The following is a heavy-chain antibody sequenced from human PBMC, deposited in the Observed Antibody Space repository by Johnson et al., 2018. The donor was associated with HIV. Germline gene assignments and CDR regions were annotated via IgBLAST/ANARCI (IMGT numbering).Heavy chain of an antibody. Sequence: VQLVESGGGVVRPGGSLRLSCAASGFTFDDYGMSWVRQAPGKGLEWVANIKQDGSEKFYVDSVKGRFPISRDNPKNTLYLQMNSLRAEDTAVYYCARGDCSSTSCYHFDIWGQGTMVTVSS. D-gene: IGHD2-2*01. CDR1: GFTFDDYG. CDR3: ARGDCSSTSCYHFDI. V-gene: IGHV3-7*01. J-gene: IGHJ3*02. CDR2: IKQDGSEK.